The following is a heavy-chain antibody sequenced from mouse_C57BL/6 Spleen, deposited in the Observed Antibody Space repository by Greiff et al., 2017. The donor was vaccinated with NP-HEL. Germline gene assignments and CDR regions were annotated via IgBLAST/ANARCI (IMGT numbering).Heavy chain of an antibody. V-gene: IGHV14-2*01. CDR2: IDPEDGET. Sequence: VQLKESGAELVKPGASVKLSCTASGFNIKDYYMHWVKQRTEQGLEWIGRIDPEDGETKYAPKFQGKANFTADTYSTTAYLQLSSLTSEDTAVYYCARTGSSYDWYFDVWGTGTTVTVSS. CDR1: GFNIKDYY. D-gene: IGHD1-1*01. J-gene: IGHJ1*03. CDR3: ARTGSSYDWYFDV.